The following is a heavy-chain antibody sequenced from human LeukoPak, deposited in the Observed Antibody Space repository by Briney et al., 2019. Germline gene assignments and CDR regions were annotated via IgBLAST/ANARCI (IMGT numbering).Heavy chain of an antibody. Sequence: SETLSLTCAVSGGSISSGGYSWSWIRQPPGKGLEWIGYIYQSGSTYYNPSLKSPVSISVDTSKSHFSLRLSSVTAADTAVYYCARGEYYGSGSYYPGDYWGQGTLVTVSS. D-gene: IGHD3-10*01. CDR3: ARGEYYGSGSYYPGDY. J-gene: IGHJ4*02. CDR1: GGSISSGGYS. V-gene: IGHV4-30-2*05. CDR2: IYQSGST.